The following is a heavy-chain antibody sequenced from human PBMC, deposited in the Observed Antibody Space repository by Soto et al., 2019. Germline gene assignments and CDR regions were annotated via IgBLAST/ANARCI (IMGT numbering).Heavy chain of an antibody. CDR3: ARQRVGARPPLYYYYYYMDV. V-gene: IGHV4-59*01. CDR2: IYYSGST. CDR1: GGSISSYY. Sequence: SETLSLTCTVSGGSISSYYWSWIRQPPGKGLEWIGYIYYSGSTNYNPSLKSRVTISVDTSKNQLSLKLSSVTAADTAVYYCARQRVGARPPLYYYYYYMDVWGKGTTVTVSS. J-gene: IGHJ6*03. D-gene: IGHD6-6*01.